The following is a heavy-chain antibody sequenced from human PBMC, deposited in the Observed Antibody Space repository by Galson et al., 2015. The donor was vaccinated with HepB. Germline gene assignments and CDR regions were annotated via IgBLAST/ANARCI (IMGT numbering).Heavy chain of an antibody. Sequence: SVKVSCKASGGTFRRYGISWVRQAPGQGLEWMGGIIPIFGSADYAQKFQGRVTIFADESTNTAYMELSRLRSEDTAVYYCARAEGYSGYAPYYMDVWGKGTTVTVSS. V-gene: IGHV1-69*13. J-gene: IGHJ6*03. D-gene: IGHD5-12*01. CDR2: IIPIFGSA. CDR1: GGTFRRYG. CDR3: ARAEGYSGYAPYYMDV.